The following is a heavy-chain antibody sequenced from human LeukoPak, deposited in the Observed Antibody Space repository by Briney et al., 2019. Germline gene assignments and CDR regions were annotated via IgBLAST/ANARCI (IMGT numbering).Heavy chain of an antibody. CDR3: ARVRYRLAETYIDY. CDR1: GYIFTGYY. CDR2: INPNSGDT. D-gene: IGHD3-16*01. V-gene: IGHV1-2*02. J-gene: IGHJ4*02. Sequence: VASVKVSCKASGYIFTGYYMHWVRQAPGQGLDWMGWINPNSGDTNYAQKFQGRVTMTRDTSISTAYMELSRLRSDDTAVYYCARVRYRLAETYIDYWGQGTLVTVSS.